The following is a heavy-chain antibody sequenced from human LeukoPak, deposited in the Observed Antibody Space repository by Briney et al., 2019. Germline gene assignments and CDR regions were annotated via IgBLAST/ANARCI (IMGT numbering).Heavy chain of an antibody. V-gene: IGHV3-72*01. Sequence: PGGSLRLSCAASGLTFSDHYIDWVRQAPGKGLEWVGRTRNKGNSYTTEYAASVKGRFTISRDDSKNSLYLQMNSLKTEDTAVYYCARGAHDAFDIWGQGTMVTVSS. CDR3: ARGAHDAFDI. J-gene: IGHJ3*02. CDR2: TRNKGNSYTT. D-gene: IGHD3-10*01. CDR1: GLTFSDHY.